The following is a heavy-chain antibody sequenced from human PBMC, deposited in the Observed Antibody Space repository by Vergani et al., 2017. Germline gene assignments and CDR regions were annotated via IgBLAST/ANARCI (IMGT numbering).Heavy chain of an antibody. CDR3: AREGERGAAAGT. J-gene: IGHJ5*02. Sequence: QVQLVESGGGVVQPGRSLRLSCAASGFTFSSYGMHWVRQAPGKGLEWVAVISYDGSNKYYADSVKGRFTISRDNSKNTLYLQMNSLRAEDTAVYYCAREGERGAAAGTWGQGTLVTVSS. D-gene: IGHD6-13*01. CDR1: GFTFSSYG. CDR2: ISYDGSNK. V-gene: IGHV3-30*03.